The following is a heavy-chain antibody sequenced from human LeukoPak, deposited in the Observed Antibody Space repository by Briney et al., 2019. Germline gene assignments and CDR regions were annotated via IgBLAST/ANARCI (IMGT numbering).Heavy chain of an antibody. CDR3: AKLARYSTVNYYYGMDV. CDR2: ISYDGSNK. CDR1: GFTFSSYW. V-gene: IGHV3-30*18. D-gene: IGHD6-13*01. Sequence: PGGSLRLSCAASGFTFSSYWMSWVRQAPGKGLEWVAVISYDGSNKYYADSVKGRFTISRDNSKNTLYLQMNSLRAEDTAVYYCAKLARYSTVNYYYGMDVWGQGTTVTVSS. J-gene: IGHJ6*02.